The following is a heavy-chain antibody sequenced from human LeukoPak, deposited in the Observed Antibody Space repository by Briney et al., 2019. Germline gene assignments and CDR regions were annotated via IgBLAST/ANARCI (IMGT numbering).Heavy chain of an antibody. V-gene: IGHV4-4*07. J-gene: IGHJ2*01. CDR2: IYTSGST. D-gene: IGHD2-15*01. Sequence: SETLSLTCTVSSGSIISYFWAWIRQPAGEGLEWIGRIYTSGSTDYNPSLKSRVTMSVDTSKNQFSLKLPSVTGADTAVYYCAREGGGQGHGWHYDLWGRGTLVTVSS. CDR3: AREGGGQGHGWHYDL. CDR1: SGSIISYF.